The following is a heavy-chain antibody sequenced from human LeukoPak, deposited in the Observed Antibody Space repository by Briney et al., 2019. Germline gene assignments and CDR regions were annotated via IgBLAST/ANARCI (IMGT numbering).Heavy chain of an antibody. CDR1: GYTFTGYY. Sequence: GASVKVSCKASGYTFTGYYMHWVRQAPGQGLEWMGWINPNSGGTNYAQKFQGRVTMTRDTSISTAYMELSRLRSDDTAVYYCARGPWGVRYYFDYWGQGTLVTVSS. V-gene: IGHV1-2*02. D-gene: IGHD3-10*01. CDR2: INPNSGGT. CDR3: ARGPWGVRYYFDY. J-gene: IGHJ4*02.